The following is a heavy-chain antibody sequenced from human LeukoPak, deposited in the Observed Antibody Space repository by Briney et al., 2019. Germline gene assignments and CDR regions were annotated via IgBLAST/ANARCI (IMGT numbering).Heavy chain of an antibody. D-gene: IGHD3-10*01. V-gene: IGHV4-59*01. CDR3: ARGYRGFDY. CDR2: ISYSGST. J-gene: IGHJ4*02. CDR1: GGSISSYY. Sequence: SETLSLTCSVSGGSISSYYWSWIRQPPGKGLEWIGYISYSGSTNYNPSLKSRVTISVDTSKNQFSLKLSGVTGADTAVYYCARGYRGFDYWGQGTLVTVSS.